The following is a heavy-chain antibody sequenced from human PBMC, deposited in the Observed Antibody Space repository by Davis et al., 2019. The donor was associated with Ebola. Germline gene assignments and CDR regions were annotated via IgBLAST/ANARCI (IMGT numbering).Heavy chain of an antibody. Sequence: SETLSLTCTVSGGSISSSSYYWGWIRQPPGKGLEWIGYIYYSGSTNYNPSLKSRVTISVDTSKNQFSLKLSSVTAADTAVYYCARETLIGSSTSFYYYYGMDVWGQGTTVTVSS. CDR3: ARETLIGSSTSFYYYYGMDV. D-gene: IGHD2-2*01. V-gene: IGHV4-61*05. CDR2: IYYSGST. CDR1: GGSISSSSYY. J-gene: IGHJ6*02.